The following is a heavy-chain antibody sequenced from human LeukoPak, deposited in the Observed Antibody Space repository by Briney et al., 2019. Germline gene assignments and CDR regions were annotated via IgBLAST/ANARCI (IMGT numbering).Heavy chain of an antibody. CDR2: ISSSGSIT. D-gene: IGHD1-26*01. J-gene: IGHJ4*02. CDR3: ARVEVGAPQGY. CDR1: GSTFSSYA. V-gene: IGHV3-11*04. Sequence: GGSLRLSCAASGSTFSSYAMSWIRQAPGKGLEWVSYISSSGSITNYADSVKGRFTISRDNAKNSLYLQMNSLRVEDTAVYYCARVEVGAPQGYWGQGTLVTVSS.